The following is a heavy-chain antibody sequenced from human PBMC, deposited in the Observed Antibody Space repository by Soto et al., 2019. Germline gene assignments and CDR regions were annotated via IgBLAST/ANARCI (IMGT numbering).Heavy chain of an antibody. J-gene: IGHJ6*01. Sequence: SVKVSCKASGGTFSSYTISWVRQAPGQGLEWMGRIIPILGIANYAQKFQGRVTITADKSTSTAYMELSSLRSEDTAVYYCARDVDTAMVHYYYYGMDVWGQGTTVTVYS. CDR3: ARDVDTAMVHYYYYGMDV. V-gene: IGHV1-69*04. CDR1: GGTFSSYT. CDR2: IIPILGIA. D-gene: IGHD5-18*01.